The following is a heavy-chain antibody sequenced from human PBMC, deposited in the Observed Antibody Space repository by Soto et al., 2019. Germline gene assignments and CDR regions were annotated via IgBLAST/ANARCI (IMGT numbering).Heavy chain of an antibody. CDR1: GYTFTSYG. CDR2: ISAYNGNT. J-gene: IGHJ4*02. Sequence: GASVKVSCKASGYTFTSYGISWVRQAPGQGLEWMGWISAYNGNTNYAQKLQGRVTMTTDTSTSTAYMELRSLRSDDTAVYYCARDRVGSSSFGSSDYWGQGTLVTVSS. V-gene: IGHV1-18*01. CDR3: ARDRVGSSSFGSSDY. D-gene: IGHD6-13*01.